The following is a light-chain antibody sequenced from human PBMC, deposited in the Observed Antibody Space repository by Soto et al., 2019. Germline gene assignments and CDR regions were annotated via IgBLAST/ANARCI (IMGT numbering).Light chain of an antibody. CDR1: SSDVGGYDY. CDR2: EVS. CDR3: CSYTTSSTRVV. V-gene: IGLV2-14*01. J-gene: IGLJ2*01. Sequence: HSALTQPASVSGSPGQSITISCTGTSSDVGGYDYVSWYQHHPGKAPKLMIYEVSNRPSGVSNRFSGSKSGNTASLTISGLQAEDEADYYCCSYTTSSTRVVFGGGTKVTVL.